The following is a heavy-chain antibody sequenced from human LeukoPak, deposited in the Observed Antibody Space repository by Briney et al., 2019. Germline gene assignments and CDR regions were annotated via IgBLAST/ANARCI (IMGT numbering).Heavy chain of an antibody. CDR2: IYHSGST. CDR1: GYSISSGYY. J-gene: IGHJ4*02. Sequence: SETLSLTCTVSGYSISSGYYWGWIRQPPGKGLEWIGSIYHSGSTYYNPSLKSRVTISVDTSKNQFSLKLSSVTAADTAVYYCARKVGATDYWGQGTLVTVSS. V-gene: IGHV4-38-2*02. D-gene: IGHD1-26*01. CDR3: ARKVGATDY.